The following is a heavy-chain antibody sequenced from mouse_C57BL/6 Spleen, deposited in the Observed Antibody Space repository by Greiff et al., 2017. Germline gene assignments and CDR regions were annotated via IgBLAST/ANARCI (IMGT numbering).Heavy chain of an antibody. V-gene: IGHV5-2*01. D-gene: IGHD1-1*01. Sequence: DVKLQESGGGLVQPGESLKLSCESNEYEFPSYDMSWVRKTPEKRLELVAAINSDGGSTYYPDTMERRFIISRDNTKKTLYLQMSSLRSEDTALYYCARHYGSSPYWYFDVWGTGTTVTVSS. CDR2: INSDGGST. J-gene: IGHJ1*03. CDR1: EYEFPSYD. CDR3: ARHYGSSPYWYFDV.